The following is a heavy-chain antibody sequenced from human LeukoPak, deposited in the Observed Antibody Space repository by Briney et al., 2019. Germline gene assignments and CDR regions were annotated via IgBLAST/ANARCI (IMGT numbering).Heavy chain of an antibody. V-gene: IGHV4-59*01. D-gene: IGHD2-15*01. CDR1: GGSISSYY. CDR3: AASPLGYCSGGSCLLVH. Sequence: PSETLSLTCTVSGGSISSYYWSWLRQPPGKGLEWVGCFYYSGSTNYNPSLKSRVTISVDTSKNQFSLKLSSVTAADTAVDYGAASPLGYCSGGSCLLVHWGQGTLVTVSS. CDR2: FYYSGST. J-gene: IGHJ1*01.